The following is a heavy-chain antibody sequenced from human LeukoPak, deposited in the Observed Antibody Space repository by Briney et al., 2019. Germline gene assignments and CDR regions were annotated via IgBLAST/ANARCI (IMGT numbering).Heavy chain of an antibody. CDR1: GGSITNYY. CDR3: AATMVRGVHTHFDY. J-gene: IGHJ4*03. V-gene: IGHV4-59*08. D-gene: IGHD3-10*01. CDR2: VYYSGST. Sequence: SETVSLTCTVSGGSITNYYWSWIRQPPGKGLEWIGYVYYSGSTNYNPSLKSRVTISVDTSKNQFSLKLSSVTAADTAVYYCAATMVRGVHTHFDYWGHGAPVAVSS.